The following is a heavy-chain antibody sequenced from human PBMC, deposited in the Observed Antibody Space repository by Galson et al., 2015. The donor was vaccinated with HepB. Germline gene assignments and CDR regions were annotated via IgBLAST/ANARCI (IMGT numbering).Heavy chain of an antibody. CDR2: LPYDGSDT. CDR3: ANGYCSKTSCPDY. V-gene: IGHV3-33*05. D-gene: IGHD2-2*01. J-gene: IGHJ4*02. Sequence: SLRLSCAASGFTFSGYGMHWVRQTPGKGLEWMAFLPYDGSDTYYADTVKGRFTISRDISKNTLYLQMNSLRAEDTAVYYCANGYCSKTSCPDYWGQGTLVTVSS. CDR1: GFTFSGYG.